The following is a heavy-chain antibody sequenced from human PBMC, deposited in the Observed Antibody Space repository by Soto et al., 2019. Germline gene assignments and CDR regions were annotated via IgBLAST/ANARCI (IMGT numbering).Heavy chain of an antibody. Sequence: EVQLLESGGGLVQPGGSLRLSCAASGFTFSSYAMSWVRQAPGKGLEWVSAISGSGGSTYYADSVKGRFTISRDNYKNTLYLQMNSLRAEDTAVYYCASVPHYDILTGSETARGRGAFDIWGQGTMVTVSS. J-gene: IGHJ3*02. CDR3: ASVPHYDILTGSETARGRGAFDI. D-gene: IGHD3-9*01. CDR1: GFTFSSYA. CDR2: ISGSGGST. V-gene: IGHV3-23*01.